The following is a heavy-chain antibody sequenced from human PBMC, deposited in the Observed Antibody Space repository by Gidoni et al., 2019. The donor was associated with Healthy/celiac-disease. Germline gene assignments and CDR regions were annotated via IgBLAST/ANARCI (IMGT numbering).Heavy chain of an antibody. J-gene: IGHJ4*02. CDR3: ERIRDHDYGDYLDY. D-gene: IGHD4-17*01. V-gene: IGHV2-26*01. CDR2: IFSNDEK. CDR1: GFSLSNARMG. Sequence: QVTLKESGPVLVKPTETLTLTCTVSGFSLSNARMGVSWIRQPPGKALEWLAHIFSNDEKSYSTSLKSRLTISKDTSKSQVVLTMTNMDPLDTATYYCERIRDHDYGDYLDYWGQGTLVTVSS.